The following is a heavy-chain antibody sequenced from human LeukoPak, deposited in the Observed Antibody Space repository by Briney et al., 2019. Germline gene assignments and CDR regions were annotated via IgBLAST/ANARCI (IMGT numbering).Heavy chain of an antibody. CDR3: ARDVGIRYGFDQ. CDR2: INHSGST. V-gene: IGHV4-34*01. Sequence: SETLSLTCAVYGGSFSDYYWSWIRQPPGKGLEWIGEINHSGSTNYNPSLKSRVTISVDTSKNQFSLKLSSVTAADTAVYYCARDVGIRYGFDQWGQGTLVTVSS. J-gene: IGHJ4*02. CDR1: GGSFSDYY. D-gene: IGHD3-10*01.